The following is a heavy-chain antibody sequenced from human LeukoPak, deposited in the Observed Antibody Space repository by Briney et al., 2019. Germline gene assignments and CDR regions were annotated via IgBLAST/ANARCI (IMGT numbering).Heavy chain of an antibody. Sequence: PGGSLRLSCAASGFTFSSYGMHWVRQAPGKGLEWVAVISYDGSNKYYADSVKGRFTISRDNSKNTLYLQMNSLRAEDTAVYYCAKARVTAMVAAHYDYWGQGTLVTVSS. CDR1: GFTFSSYG. D-gene: IGHD5-18*01. J-gene: IGHJ4*02. CDR3: AKARVTAMVAAHYDY. CDR2: ISYDGSNK. V-gene: IGHV3-30*18.